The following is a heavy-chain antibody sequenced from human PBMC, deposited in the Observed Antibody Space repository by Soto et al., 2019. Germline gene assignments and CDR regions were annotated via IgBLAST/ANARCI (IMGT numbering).Heavy chain of an antibody. V-gene: IGHV4-39*01. CDR1: GGSISDGLYY. D-gene: IGHD3-3*01. Sequence: QLQLQESGPGPVKPSETLSLTCTVSGGSISDGLYYWGWIRQPPGKELEWIGSVYYTGRTFYNPSLKSRVTISADTSQNPFSLRLTSVTAGDMAVYFCARHQFNVNAIHLDSWGQGTLVTVSS. J-gene: IGHJ4*02. CDR2: VYYTGRT. CDR3: ARHQFNVNAIHLDS.